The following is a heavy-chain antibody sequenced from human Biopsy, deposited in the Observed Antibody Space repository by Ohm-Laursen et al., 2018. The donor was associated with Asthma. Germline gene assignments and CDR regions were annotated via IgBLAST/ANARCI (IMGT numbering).Heavy chain of an antibody. J-gene: IGHJ4*02. CDR1: RFTYE. V-gene: IGHV3-30*04. D-gene: IGHD6-19*01. CDR3: AKEGVAGAHIED. Sequence: SLRLSCAASRFTYEMHWVRQAPGKGLEWVAVISYDGSSIYYADSVKGRSTISRDNSKNTLSLQMNSLTAEDTAVYYCAKEGVAGAHIEDWGQGTLVTVSS. CDR2: ISYDGSSI.